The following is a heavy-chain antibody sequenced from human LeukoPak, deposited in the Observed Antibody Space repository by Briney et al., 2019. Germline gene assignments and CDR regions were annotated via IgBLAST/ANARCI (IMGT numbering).Heavy chain of an antibody. CDR1: GYTFTSYG. CDR2: ISAYNGNT. V-gene: IGHV1-18*01. D-gene: IGHD3-3*01. CDR3: AREAIFGVVIIRGGFDY. J-gene: IGHJ4*02. Sequence: GASVKVSCKASGYTFTSYGISWVRQAPGQGLEWMGGISAYNGNTNYAQKLQGRVTMTTDTSTSTAYMELRRLRSDDTAVYYCAREAIFGVVIIRGGFDYWGQGTLVTVSS.